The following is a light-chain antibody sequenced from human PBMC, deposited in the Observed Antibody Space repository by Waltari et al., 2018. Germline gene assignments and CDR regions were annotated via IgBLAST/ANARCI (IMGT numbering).Light chain of an antibody. V-gene: IGKV2-28*01. CDR3: MQALQTPLT. J-gene: IGKJ4*01. CDR1: RSLLHSNGYNY. CDR2: LGS. Sequence: DIVMTQSPLSLPVTPGEPASLSCRSRRSLLHSNGYNYLYWYLLKPGQSPQLLIYLGSNRASGVPDRFSGSGSGTDFTLKISRVEAEDVGVYYCMQALQTPLTFGGGTKVEIK.